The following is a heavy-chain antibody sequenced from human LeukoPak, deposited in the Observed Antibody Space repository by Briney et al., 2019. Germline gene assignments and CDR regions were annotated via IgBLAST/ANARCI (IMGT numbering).Heavy chain of an antibody. D-gene: IGHD3-10*01. CDR2: ISSSSSYI. Sequence: GGSLRLSCAASGFTFSSYSMNWVRQAPGKGLEWVSSISSSSSYIYYADSVKGRFNISRDNAKNSLYLQMNSLRAEETAVYYLGSESLDGSGKRLRDYWGQGTLVNVSS. CDR1: GFTFSSYS. J-gene: IGHJ4*02. V-gene: IGHV3-21*01. CDR3: GSESLDGSGKRLRDY.